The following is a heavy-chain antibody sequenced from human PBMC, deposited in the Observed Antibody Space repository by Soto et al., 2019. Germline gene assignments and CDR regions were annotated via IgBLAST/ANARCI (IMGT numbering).Heavy chain of an antibody. D-gene: IGHD2-21*01. J-gene: IGHJ4*02. CDR1: GFPFSDSG. V-gene: IGHV1-18*01. CDR3: ARQKVWLLLTDY. Sequence: QVQLVQSGAEMKKPGASVKVSCKASGFPFSDSGIAWVRQAPGQGLEWMAWISVHSGKTNYAQALQDRVTLTTDTSTNTAYMELRSLRSDDTAVYYCARQKVWLLLTDYWGQGTLVTGSS. CDR2: ISVHSGKT.